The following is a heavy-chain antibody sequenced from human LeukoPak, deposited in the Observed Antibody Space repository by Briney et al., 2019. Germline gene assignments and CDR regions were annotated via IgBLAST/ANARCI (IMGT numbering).Heavy chain of an antibody. CDR2: IIPIFGTA. Sequence: SVKVSCKASGGTFSSYAISWVRQAPGQGLEWMGGIIPIFGTANYAQKFQGRVTITRDTSASTAYMELSSLRSEDTAVYYCARRLFGSSWSFDPWGQGTLVTVSS. V-gene: IGHV1-69*05. D-gene: IGHD6-13*01. CDR3: ARRLFGSSWSFDP. J-gene: IGHJ5*02. CDR1: GGTFSSYA.